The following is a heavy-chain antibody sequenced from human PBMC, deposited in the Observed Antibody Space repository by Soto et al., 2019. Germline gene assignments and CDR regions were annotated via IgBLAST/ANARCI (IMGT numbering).Heavy chain of an antibody. J-gene: IGHJ4*02. V-gene: IGHV4-59*01. Sequence: SETLSLTCTVSGASISSYYWTWIRQTPGKGLEWIGYIFRSVCTNYNPSLKSRVTISVDTSKNQFSLKLSSVTAADTAVYYCARVRRGYSYGPAGILGYWGQGTLVTVSS. CDR2: IFRSVCT. CDR3: ARVRRGYSYGPAGILGY. CDR1: GASISSYY. D-gene: IGHD5-18*01.